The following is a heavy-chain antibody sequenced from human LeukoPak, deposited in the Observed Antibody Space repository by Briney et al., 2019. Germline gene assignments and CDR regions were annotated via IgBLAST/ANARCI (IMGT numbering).Heavy chain of an antibody. J-gene: IGHJ3*02. V-gene: IGHV4-34*01. D-gene: IGHD5-18*01. CDR1: GGSFSGYY. CDR2: INHSGSI. Sequence: SETLSLTCAVYGGSFSGYYWSWIRQPPGKGLEWIGEINHSGSINYNPSLKSRVTISVDTSKNQFSLKLSSVTAADTAVYYCARSRGYRAAFDIWGQGTMVTVSS. CDR3: ARSRGYRAAFDI.